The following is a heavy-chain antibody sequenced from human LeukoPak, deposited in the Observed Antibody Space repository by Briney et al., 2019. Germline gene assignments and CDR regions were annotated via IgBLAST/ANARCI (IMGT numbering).Heavy chain of an antibody. D-gene: IGHD2-15*01. J-gene: IGHJ4*02. V-gene: IGHV4-39*01. CDR2: IYYSGST. Sequence: SSETLSLTCTISGGSVSYYYWGWIRQPPGKGLEWIGNIYYSGSTNYNPSLMSRVAISVETSKNQFSLKLSSVTAADTAVYYCARLYCSATCYLWRYYFDFWGQGTLVTVSS. CDR1: GGSVSYYY. CDR3: ARLYCSATCYLWRYYFDF.